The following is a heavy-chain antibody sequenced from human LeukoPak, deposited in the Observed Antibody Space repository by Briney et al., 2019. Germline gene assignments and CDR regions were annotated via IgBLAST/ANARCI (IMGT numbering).Heavy chain of an antibody. D-gene: IGHD5-12*01. J-gene: IGHJ4*02. CDR3: AKVRGPLNWSGYDLDY. Sequence: AGGSLRLSCAASGFTFNNYAIHWVRQAPGKGLEWVAVISHDGSNKYYADSVKGRFTISRDNSKNTLYLQMNSLRAEDTAVYYCAKVRGPLNWSGYDLDYWGQGTLVTVSS. CDR2: ISHDGSNK. V-gene: IGHV3-30*04. CDR1: GFTFNNYA.